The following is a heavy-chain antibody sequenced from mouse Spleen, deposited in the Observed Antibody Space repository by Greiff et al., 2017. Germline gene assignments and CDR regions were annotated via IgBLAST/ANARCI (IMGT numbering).Heavy chain of an antibody. D-gene: IGHD2-2*01. CDR2: INPNYGTT. Sequence: VQLKESGPELVKPGASVKISCKASGYSFTDYNMNWVKQSNGKSLEWIGVINPNYGTTSYNQKFKGKATLTVDQSSSTAYMKLNSLTSEDSAVYYCARAGGTMVTTWYFDVWGAGTTVTVSS. V-gene: IGHV1-39*01. CDR1: GYSFTDYN. CDR3: ARAGGTMVTTWYFDV. J-gene: IGHJ1*01.